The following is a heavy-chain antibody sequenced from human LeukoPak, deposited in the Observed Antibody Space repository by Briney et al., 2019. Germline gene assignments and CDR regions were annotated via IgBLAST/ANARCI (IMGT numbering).Heavy chain of an antibody. V-gene: IGHV3-23*01. Sequence: QPGGSLRLSCAASGFTFNIYAMSCVRHAPGKGLEWVSDISGSGGITYYVDSVKGRFTISRHNSKNTLYLQVNSLRGDDTAVYYCARDLWGQFYFDYWGRGTLVTVSS. J-gene: IGHJ4*02. CDR1: GFTFNIYA. CDR3: ARDLWGQFYFDY. CDR2: ISGSGGIT. D-gene: IGHD3-16*01.